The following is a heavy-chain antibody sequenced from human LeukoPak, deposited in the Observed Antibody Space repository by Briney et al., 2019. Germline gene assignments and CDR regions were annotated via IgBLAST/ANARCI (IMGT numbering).Heavy chain of an antibody. CDR2: VYYTGTT. CDR1: DDSITTSSYY. CDR3: ARHHAHYFYYMAV. Sequence: SETLSLTCTVSDDSITTSSYYWGWIRQPPGKGVEGIGSVYYTGTTYYNPSLKSRVSISVDTSKNQFSLRLNSPTATDTAVYFCARHHAHYFYYMAVWGKGTTVIVSS. J-gene: IGHJ6*03. V-gene: IGHV4-39*01.